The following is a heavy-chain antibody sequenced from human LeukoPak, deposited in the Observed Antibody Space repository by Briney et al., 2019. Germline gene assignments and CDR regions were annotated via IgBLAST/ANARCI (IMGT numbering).Heavy chain of an antibody. CDR2: INHSGST. CDR1: GGSFSGYY. J-gene: IGHJ3*02. Sequence: PSETLSLTCAVYGGSFSGYYWSWIRQPPGKGLEWIGEINHSGSTNYNPSLKSRVTISIDTSKNQFSLKLSSVTAADTAVYYCARGLDIVVVVAATGQAFDIWGQGTMVTVSS. V-gene: IGHV4-34*01. D-gene: IGHD2-15*01. CDR3: ARGLDIVVVVAATGQAFDI.